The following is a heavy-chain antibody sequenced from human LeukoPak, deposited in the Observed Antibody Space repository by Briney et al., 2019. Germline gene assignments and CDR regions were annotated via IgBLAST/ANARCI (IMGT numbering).Heavy chain of an antibody. V-gene: IGHV4-34*01. CDR3: ARRDGSGSSPYYFDY. D-gene: IGHD3-10*01. Sequence: SETLSLTCAVYGGSFSGYYWSWIRQPPGKELEWIGEINHSGSTNYNPSLKSRVTISVDTSKNQFSLKLSSVTAADTAVYYCARRDGSGSSPYYFDYWGQGTLVTVSS. CDR2: INHSGST. CDR1: GGSFSGYY. J-gene: IGHJ4*02.